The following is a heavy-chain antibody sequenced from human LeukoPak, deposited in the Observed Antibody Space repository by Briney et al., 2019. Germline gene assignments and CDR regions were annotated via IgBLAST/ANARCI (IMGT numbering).Heavy chain of an antibody. CDR1: GYTFTSYG. V-gene: IGHV1-18*01. D-gene: IGHD3-22*01. CDR3: ATGLGPRNYYYYYGMDV. J-gene: IGHJ6*02. Sequence: GASVKVSCKASGYTFTSYGISWVRQAPGQGLEWMGWISAYNGNTNYAQKFQGRVTMTEDTSTDTAYMELSSLRSEDTAVYYCATGLGPRNYYYYYGMDVWGQGTTVTVSS. CDR2: ISAYNGNT.